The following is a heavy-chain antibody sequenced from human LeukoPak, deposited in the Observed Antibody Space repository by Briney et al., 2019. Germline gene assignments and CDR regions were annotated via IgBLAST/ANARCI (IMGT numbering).Heavy chain of an antibody. D-gene: IGHD5-12*01. Sequence: ASVKVSCKASGYTFTGYYMHWVRQVPGQGLEWMGRINPNSGGTNYAQKFQNRVTMTRDTSISTAYMELNRLTSDDTAVYYCSASFSGYDRLFDYWGQGTLVTVSS. CDR1: GYTFTGYY. CDR2: INPNSGGT. CDR3: SASFSGYDRLFDY. J-gene: IGHJ4*02. V-gene: IGHV1-2*06.